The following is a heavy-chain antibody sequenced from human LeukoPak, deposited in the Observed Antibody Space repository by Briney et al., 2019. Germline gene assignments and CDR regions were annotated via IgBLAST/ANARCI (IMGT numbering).Heavy chain of an antibody. CDR2: ISSSSSKI. D-gene: IGHD6-13*01. J-gene: IGHJ4*02. CDR1: GFTFSSYS. CDR3: ARLGAAAPKDY. Sequence: GGSLRLSCAASGFTFSSYSMNWVRQAPGKGLEWVSYISSSSSKIYYADSVKGRFTISRDNAKNSLYLQMNSLRAEDTAVYYCARLGAAAPKDYWGQGTLVTVSS. V-gene: IGHV3-48*04.